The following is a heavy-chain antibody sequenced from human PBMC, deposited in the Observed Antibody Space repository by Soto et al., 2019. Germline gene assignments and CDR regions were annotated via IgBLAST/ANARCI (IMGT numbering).Heavy chain of an antibody. CDR1: GYPFTTYE. D-gene: IGHD3-10*01. CDR2: MSPSSGNT. Sequence: VQLVQSGAEVKKPGASVKVSCKASGYPFTTYEINWVRQVPGQGLEWMGWMSPSSGNTGYVDQFRGRVTMTSNTSMTTAYMELSSLRSEDTAVYYCARVGGQLFGDHGMDVWGQGTTVTVSS. J-gene: IGHJ6*02. CDR3: ARVGGQLFGDHGMDV. V-gene: IGHV1-8*01.